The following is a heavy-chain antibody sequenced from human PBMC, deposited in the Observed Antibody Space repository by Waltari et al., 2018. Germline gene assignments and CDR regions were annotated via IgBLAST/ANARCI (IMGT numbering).Heavy chain of an antibody. CDR1: GFRFSDFA. CDR3: ATYNLGFIYYRGLDV. V-gene: IGHV3-23*01. Sequence: EVQLLESGGGLVQPGGSLRLSCEASGFRFSDFAMSWVRQAPGGGLEWVAAITKTGDDTYYADSVRGRLTVSRDNSKNTLYVQMNSLRAEDAAVYYCATYNLGFIYYRGLDVWGQGTTVTVSS. CDR2: ITKTGDDT. D-gene: IGHD1-1*01. J-gene: IGHJ6*02.